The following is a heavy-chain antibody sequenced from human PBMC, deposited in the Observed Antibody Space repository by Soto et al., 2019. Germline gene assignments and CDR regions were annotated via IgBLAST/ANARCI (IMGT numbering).Heavy chain of an antibody. V-gene: IGHV1-18*01. J-gene: IGHJ4*02. D-gene: IGHD3-16*02. CDR3: ARDDDYIWGSYRPTPFDY. CDR2: ISAYNGNT. CDR1: GYTFTSYA. Sequence: GASVKVSCKASGYTFTSYAMHWVRQAPGQRLEWMGWISAYNGNTNYAQKLQGRVTMTTDTSTSTAYMELRSLRSDDTAVYYCARDDDYIWGSYRPTPFDYWGQGTLVTVSS.